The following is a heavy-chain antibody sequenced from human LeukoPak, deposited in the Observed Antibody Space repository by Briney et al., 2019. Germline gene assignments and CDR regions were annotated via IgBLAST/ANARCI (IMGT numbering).Heavy chain of an antibody. V-gene: IGHV1-2*02. CDR3: ASVPGIAVAVNFDY. CDR1: GYTFTGYY. D-gene: IGHD6-19*01. Sequence: ASVKVSCKASGYTFTGYYMHWVRQAPGQGLEWMGWINPNSGGTNYAQKFQGRVTMTRDTSISTAYMELSRLRSDDTAVYYCASVPGIAVAVNFDYWGQGPLVTVSS. CDR2: INPNSGGT. J-gene: IGHJ4*02.